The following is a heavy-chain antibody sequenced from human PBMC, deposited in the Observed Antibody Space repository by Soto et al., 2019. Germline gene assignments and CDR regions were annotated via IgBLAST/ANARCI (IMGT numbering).Heavy chain of an antibody. V-gene: IGHV4-30-2*01. J-gene: IGHJ5*02. CDR3: ARDRGGDSDNWFDP. D-gene: IGHD2-21*02. CDR1: GGSISSGGYS. CDR2: IYHSGST. Sequence: SETLSLTCAVSGGSISSGGYSWSWIRQPPGKGLEWIGYIYHSGSTYYNPSLKSRVTISVDRSKNQFSLKLSSVTAADTAVYYCARDRGGDSDNWFDPWGQGTLVTVSS.